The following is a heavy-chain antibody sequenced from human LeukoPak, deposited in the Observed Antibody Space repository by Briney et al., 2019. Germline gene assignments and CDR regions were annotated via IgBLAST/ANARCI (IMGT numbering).Heavy chain of an antibody. CDR2: IYPNSGST. CDR3: ARVRSELRFLEWFSY. CDR1: GYTFTCYY. J-gene: IGHJ4*02. Sequence: ASVKVSCKASGYTFTCYYMHWVRQAPGQGLEWMGWIYPNSGSTNYAQKFQGRVTMTRDTSISTAYMELSRLRSDDTAVYYCARVRSELRFLEWFSYWGQGTLVTVSS. V-gene: IGHV1-2*02. D-gene: IGHD3-3*01.